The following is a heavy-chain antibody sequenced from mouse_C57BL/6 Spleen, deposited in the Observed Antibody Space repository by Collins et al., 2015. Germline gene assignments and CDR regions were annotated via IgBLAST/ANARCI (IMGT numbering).Heavy chain of an antibody. CDR1: GIDFSRYW. J-gene: IGHJ1*03. D-gene: IGHD2-2*01. Sequence: EVKLLQSGGGLAQPGGSLKLSCAASGIDFSRYWMSWVRRAPGKGLEWIGEINPDSSTINYAPSLKDKFIISRDNAKNTLYLQMSKVRSEDTALYYCARERYGYDGYFDVWGTGTTVTVSS. CDR3: ARERYGYDGYFDV. V-gene: IGHV4-1*01. CDR2: INPDSSTI.